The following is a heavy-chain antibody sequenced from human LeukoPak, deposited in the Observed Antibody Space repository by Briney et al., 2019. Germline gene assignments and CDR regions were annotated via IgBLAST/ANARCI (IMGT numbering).Heavy chain of an antibody. CDR3: ATSGAPFNY. Sequence: QPGGSLRLSCTVSGFTFRSYWMHWVRQAPGMGLVWVSFINTNGNTTTYADFVEGRFTISRDNTKNTLYLQMNSLRAEDTAVYYCATSGAPFNYWGQGTLVTVSS. CDR1: GFTFRSYW. D-gene: IGHD3-10*01. J-gene: IGHJ4*02. V-gene: IGHV3-74*01. CDR2: INTNGNTT.